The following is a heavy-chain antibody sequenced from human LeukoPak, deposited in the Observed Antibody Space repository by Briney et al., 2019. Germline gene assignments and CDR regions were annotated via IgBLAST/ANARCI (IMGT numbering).Heavy chain of an antibody. J-gene: IGHJ2*01. V-gene: IGHV3-23*01. CDR3: AKDIDWGRFDV. CDR1: GFTFSSHG. Sequence: GGSLRLSCAASGFTFSSHGMDWVRQAPGMGLEWVSGVSPSGDITYYADSVKGRFAISRDNSRNTVYLQLNSLRADDTAVYYCAKDIDWGRFDVWGRGALVTVSS. CDR2: VSPSGDIT. D-gene: IGHD7-27*01.